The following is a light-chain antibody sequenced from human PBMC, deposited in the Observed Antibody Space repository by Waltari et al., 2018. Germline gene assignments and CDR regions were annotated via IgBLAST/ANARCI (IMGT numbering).Light chain of an antibody. CDR2: EVS. V-gene: IGLV2-18*02. Sequence: QYALTQPPSVSKYLGQSVTISCTGTSSEIGGYKGVSSYQQHSDTAPRLLIFEVSKRPSVVSNRFSVSKSGNTASLTISGLQAEDEADYYCGSYRSGTTLLFGGGTRLTVL. CDR3: GSYRSGTTLL. J-gene: IGLJ2*01. CDR1: SSEIGGYKG.